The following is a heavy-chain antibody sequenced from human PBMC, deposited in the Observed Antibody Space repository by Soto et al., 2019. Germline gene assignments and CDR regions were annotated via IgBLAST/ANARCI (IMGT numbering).Heavy chain of an antibody. CDR1: GFTFSSYS. D-gene: IGHD2-15*01. J-gene: IGHJ4*02. CDR2: ISSSSSTI. CDR3: ARDLVVVVAAKGIFDY. Sequence: GGSLRLSCAASGFTFSSYSMNWVRQAPGKGLEWVSYISSSSSTIYYADSVKGRFTISRDNAKNSLYLQMNSLRDEDTAVYYCARDLVVVVAAKGIFDYWGQGTLVTVSS. V-gene: IGHV3-48*02.